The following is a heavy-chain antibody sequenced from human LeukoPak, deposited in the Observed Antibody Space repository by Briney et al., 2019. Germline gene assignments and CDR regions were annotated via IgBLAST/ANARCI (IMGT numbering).Heavy chain of an antibody. CDR3: AKARGPGYSYGQSSADY. Sequence: PGGSLRLSCAASGFTFSDYYMSWIRQAPGKGLEWVSYISSSSSYTNYADSVKGRFTISRDNAKNSLYLQMNSLRAEDTAVYYCAKARGPGYSYGQSSADYWGQGTLVTVSS. CDR2: ISSSSSYT. CDR1: GFTFSDYY. J-gene: IGHJ4*02. D-gene: IGHD5-18*01. V-gene: IGHV3-11*05.